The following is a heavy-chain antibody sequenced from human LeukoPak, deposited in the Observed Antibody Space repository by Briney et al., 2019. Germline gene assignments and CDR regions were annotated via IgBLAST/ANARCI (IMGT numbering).Heavy chain of an antibody. CDR3: ARDIYGYFDL. Sequence: GGSLRLSCAASGLTSSNSAMSWVRQAPGKGLEWVSGISVGSDVIYYADSVKGRFTISRDNAKNTLYLQMNSLRAEDTAVYYCARDIYGYFDLWGRGTLVTVSS. CDR1: GLTSSNSA. J-gene: IGHJ2*01. CDR2: ISVGSDVI. V-gene: IGHV3-23*01. D-gene: IGHD3-16*01.